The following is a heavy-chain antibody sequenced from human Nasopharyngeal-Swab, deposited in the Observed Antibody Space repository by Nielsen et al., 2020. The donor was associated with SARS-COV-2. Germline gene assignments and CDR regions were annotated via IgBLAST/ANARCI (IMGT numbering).Heavy chain of an antibody. Sequence: SETLSLTCAVYGGSFSGYYWSWIRQPPGKGLEWIGEINHSGSTHYNPSLKSRVTISVDTSKNQFSLKLSSVTAADTSVYYCARAPLIGEGWFDPWGQGTLVTVSS. CDR3: ARAPLIGEGWFDP. D-gene: IGHD3-16*01. V-gene: IGHV4-34*01. CDR1: GGSFSGYY. CDR2: INHSGST. J-gene: IGHJ5*02.